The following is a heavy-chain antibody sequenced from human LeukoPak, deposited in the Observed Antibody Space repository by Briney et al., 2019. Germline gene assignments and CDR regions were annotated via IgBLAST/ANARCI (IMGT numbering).Heavy chain of an antibody. D-gene: IGHD6-13*01. CDR3: AKDHQVDYSSFWLNYFDY. J-gene: IGHJ4*02. V-gene: IGHV3-23*01. CDR1: GFTFSSYA. Sequence: GGSLRLSCAASGFTFSSYAMSWVRQAPGKGLEWVSAISGSGGSTYYADSVKGRFTISRDNSKSTLYLQMNSLRAEDTAVYYCAKDHQVDYSSFWLNYFDYWGRGTLVTVSS. CDR2: ISGSGGST.